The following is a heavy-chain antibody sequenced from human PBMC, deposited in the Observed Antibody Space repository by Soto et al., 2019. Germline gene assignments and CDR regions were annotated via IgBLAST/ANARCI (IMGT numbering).Heavy chain of an antibody. CDR2: NRPVFGTA. D-gene: IGHD2-2*01. Sequence: QVQLVQSGAEVKKPGSSVKVSCKDSGGTFSSYAISWERQAPGQGLEWLGGNRPVFGTANYAQKFQGRVTIAAGESTITDYMELSSLISEDTAVYYCARDNRYCSSTSCYPYYYGMDVWGQGTTVTVSS. V-gene: IGHV1-69*01. CDR1: GGTFSSYA. CDR3: ARDNRYCSSTSCYPYYYGMDV. J-gene: IGHJ6*02.